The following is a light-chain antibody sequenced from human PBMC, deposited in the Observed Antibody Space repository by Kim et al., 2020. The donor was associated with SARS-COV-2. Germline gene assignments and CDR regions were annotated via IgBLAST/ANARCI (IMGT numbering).Light chain of an antibody. CDR3: QQYNNWPPLT. CDR1: QSVSSS. CDR2: VAS. J-gene: IGKJ4*01. V-gene: IGKV3-15*01. Sequence: SPGERATLSCRASQSVSSSLAWYQQKPGQAPRLLIEVASTRATGIPARVSGSGSGTEFTLTISSLQSEDFAVYYCQQYNNWPPLTFGGGTKVDIK.